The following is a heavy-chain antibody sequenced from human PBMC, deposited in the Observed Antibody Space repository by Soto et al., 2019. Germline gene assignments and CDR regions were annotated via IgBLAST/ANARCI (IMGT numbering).Heavy chain of an antibody. CDR3: ARGEDFYDFWSGYYRWFDP. Sequence: EASVKVSCKASGYTFTSYGISWVRQAPGQGHEWMGRMNPNSGNTSYAQKYQGRVTMTRNTSISTAYMELSSLRSEDTAVYYCARGEDFYDFWSGYYRWFDPWGQGTLVTVSS. V-gene: IGHV1-8*02. CDR1: GYTFTSYG. J-gene: IGHJ5*02. CDR2: MNPNSGNT. D-gene: IGHD3-3*01.